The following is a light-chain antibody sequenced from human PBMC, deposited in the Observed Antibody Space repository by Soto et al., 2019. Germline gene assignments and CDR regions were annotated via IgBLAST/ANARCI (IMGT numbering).Light chain of an antibody. CDR2: KAS. Sequence: DIQMTQSPSTLSASVGDRVTITCRASQTIDSWLAWYQQRPGKPPNLLIYKASTLASGVPSRFSGSGSGTEFTLAIERLQPDDFAAYYCEQYNIDSGTFGQGTKVEIK. J-gene: IGKJ1*01. CDR1: QTIDSW. CDR3: EQYNIDSGT. V-gene: IGKV1-5*03.